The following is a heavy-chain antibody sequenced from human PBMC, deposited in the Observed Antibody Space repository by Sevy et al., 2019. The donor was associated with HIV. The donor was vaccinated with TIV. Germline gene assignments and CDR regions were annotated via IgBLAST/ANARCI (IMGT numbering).Heavy chain of an antibody. V-gene: IGHV3-30*02. CDR2: IRYDGSNK. CDR3: AKDLEYYGSGTSYYFDY. D-gene: IGHD3-10*01. Sequence: GGSLRLSCAASGFTFSSYGMHWVRQAPGKGLEWLAFIRYDGSNKYYADSVKGRFTISRDNSKNTLYLQMNSLRAEDTAVYYCAKDLEYYGSGTSYYFDYWGQGTLVTVSS. J-gene: IGHJ4*02. CDR1: GFTFSSYG.